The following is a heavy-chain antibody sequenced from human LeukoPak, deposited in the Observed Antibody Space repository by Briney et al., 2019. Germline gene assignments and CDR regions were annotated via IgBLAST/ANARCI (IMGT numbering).Heavy chain of an antibody. D-gene: IGHD7-27*01. CDR2: ISGSGDAT. CDR3: ARRGPNWGPIDY. CDR1: GFTFSTCP. Sequence: GGSLRLSCAASGFTFSTCPMTWVRQAPGKGLEWNSAISGSGDATYYADSVKGRFTISRDNSKNTLYLQMNSLRAEDTAVYYCARRGPNWGPIDYWGQGTLVTVSS. J-gene: IGHJ4*02. V-gene: IGHV3-23*01.